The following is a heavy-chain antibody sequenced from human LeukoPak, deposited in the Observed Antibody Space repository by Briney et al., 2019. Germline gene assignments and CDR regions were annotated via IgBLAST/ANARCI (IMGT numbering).Heavy chain of an antibody. Sequence: PSETLSLTCAVYGVSFSGYYWSWIRQPPGKGLEWIGEINHSGSTNYNPSLKRRVTISVDTSKNQFSLKLSSVTAADTAVYYCARGGRYYDFWSGYPAAIDYWGQGTLVTVSS. CDR2: INHSGST. J-gene: IGHJ4*02. CDR1: GVSFSGYY. D-gene: IGHD3-3*01. V-gene: IGHV4-34*01. CDR3: ARGGRYYDFWSGYPAAIDY.